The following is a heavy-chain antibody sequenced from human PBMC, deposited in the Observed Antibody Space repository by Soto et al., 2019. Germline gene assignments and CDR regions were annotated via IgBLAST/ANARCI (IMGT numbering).Heavy chain of an antibody. D-gene: IGHD6-19*01. CDR3: ARAVAVPADFDY. CDR2: INAGNGNT. Sequence: ASVKVSCKASGYTFTAYAMHWVRQAPGQGLEWMGWINAGNGNTKYSQKFQGRVTITRDTSASTAYMELSSLRSEDTAVYYCARAVAVPADFDYWGQGTLVTVSS. V-gene: IGHV1-3*01. CDR1: GYTFTAYA. J-gene: IGHJ4*02.